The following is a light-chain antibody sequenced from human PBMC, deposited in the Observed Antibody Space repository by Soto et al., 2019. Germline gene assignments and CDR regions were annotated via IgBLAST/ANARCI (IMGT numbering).Light chain of an antibody. V-gene: IGKV3-11*01. CDR2: DAS. CDR3: QERTNWPPVT. CDR1: QNVSSY. J-gene: IGKJ2*01. Sequence: IVLTQSPATLSSSPGERATLSCRASQNVSSYLAWYQQKFGKAPRLLIYDASNSANGVPARFSGSGSGTAFTLTISNLEPEDFAVYYYQERTNWPPVTFGQGTKLDIK.